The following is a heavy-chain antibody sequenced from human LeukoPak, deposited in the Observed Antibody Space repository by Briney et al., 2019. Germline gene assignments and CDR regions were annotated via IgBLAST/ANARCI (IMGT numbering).Heavy chain of an antibody. J-gene: IGHJ4*02. D-gene: IGHD3-9*01. CDR2: ISSSGSTI. CDR1: GFTFSSYN. Sequence: GGSLRLSCAASGFTFSSYNMNWVRQAPGKGLEWVSYISSSGSTIYYADSVKGRFTISRDNAKNSLNLQMNSLRAEDTAVYYCARPYYDVLTGYPPVWGQGTLVTVSS. V-gene: IGHV3-48*04. CDR3: ARPYYDVLTGYPPV.